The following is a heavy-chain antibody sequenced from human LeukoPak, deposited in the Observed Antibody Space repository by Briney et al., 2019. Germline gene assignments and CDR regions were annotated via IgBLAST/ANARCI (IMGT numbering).Heavy chain of an antibody. Sequence: KTSETLSLTCTVSGGSISGYYWSWIRQSPGKGLEWIGYTNYGGTTNYNPSLKSRVAMSVDTSKNQFSLNLSSVTAADTAVYYCARHGHDSGNYEAHFDYWGQGTLVTVSS. CDR3: ARHGHDSGNYEAHFDY. J-gene: IGHJ4*02. CDR1: GGSISGYY. V-gene: IGHV4-59*08. D-gene: IGHD3-22*01. CDR2: TNYGGTT.